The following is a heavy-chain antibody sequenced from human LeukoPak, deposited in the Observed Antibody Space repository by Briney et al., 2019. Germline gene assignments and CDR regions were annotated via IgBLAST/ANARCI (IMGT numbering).Heavy chain of an antibody. V-gene: IGHV4-39*01. D-gene: IGHD2-2*01. CDR3: ARYCSSSGCHVGYDAFDI. Sequence: SQTLSLTCTVSGGSISSGSYYWGWIRQPPGKGLEWIGTIYYSGSTYYNPSLKSRLTISVDTSKNQFSLKLTSVTAADTAVYYCARYCSSSGCHVGYDAFDIWGQGTMVTVSS. J-gene: IGHJ3*02. CDR1: GGSISSGSYY. CDR2: IYYSGST.